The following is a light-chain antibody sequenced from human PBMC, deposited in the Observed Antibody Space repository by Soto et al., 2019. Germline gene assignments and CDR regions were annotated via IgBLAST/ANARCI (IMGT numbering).Light chain of an antibody. V-gene: IGKV3-15*01. CDR2: GAS. CDR3: QQYNNWPPET. Sequence: EVVLTQSPGTLSVSPGERATLSCMASHSVSSLHLAWYQQTPGQAPRLLIYGASTRATGIPARFSGSGSGTEFTLTISSLQSEDFAVYYCQQYNNWPPETFGQGTKV. J-gene: IGKJ1*01. CDR1: HSVSSLH.